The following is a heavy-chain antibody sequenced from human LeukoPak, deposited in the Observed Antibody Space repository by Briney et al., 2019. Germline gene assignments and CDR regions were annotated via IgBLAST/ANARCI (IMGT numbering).Heavy chain of an antibody. J-gene: IGHJ4*02. Sequence: ASETLSLTCTVSGGPISGYYWSWVRQPPGKGLEWIGNIYYSGSTSYNPSLKSRVTISVDTSKNQFSLKLSSVTAADTAVYYCARVAVTAINRFDYWGQGTLVTVSS. D-gene: IGHD2-21*02. V-gene: IGHV4-59*08. CDR2: IYYSGST. CDR3: ARVAVTAINRFDY. CDR1: GGPISGYY.